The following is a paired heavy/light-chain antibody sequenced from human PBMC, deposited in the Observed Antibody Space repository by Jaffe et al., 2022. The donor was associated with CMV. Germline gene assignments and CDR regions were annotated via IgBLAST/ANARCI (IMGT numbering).Light chain of an antibody. Sequence: QSALTQPPSASGSPGQSVTISCTGTSSDVGGYNYVSWYQQHPGKAPKLMIYEVSKRPSGVPDRFSGSKSGNTASLTVSGLQAEDEADYYCSSYAGSNNFEGVFGTGTKVTVL. CDR1: SSDVGGYNY. J-gene: IGLJ1*01. CDR3: SSYAGSNNFEGV. V-gene: IGLV2-8*01. CDR2: EVS.
Heavy chain of an antibody. D-gene: IGHD3-3*01. Sequence: QVQLVQSGAEVKKPGSSVKVSCKASGGTFSSYAISWVRQAPGQGLEWMGRIIPILGIANYAQKFQGRVTITADKSTSTAYMELSSLRSEDTAVYYCARARYDFWSGYSPESPFYYYYYMDVWGKGTTVTVSS. CDR3: ARARYDFWSGYSPESPFYYYYYMDV. V-gene: IGHV1-69*09. CDR1: GGTFSSYA. CDR2: IIPILGIA. J-gene: IGHJ6*03.